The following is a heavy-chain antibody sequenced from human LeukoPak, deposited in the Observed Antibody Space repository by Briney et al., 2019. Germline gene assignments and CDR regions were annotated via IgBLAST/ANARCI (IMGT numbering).Heavy chain of an antibody. CDR3: ARDQGFHSYGYG. J-gene: IGHJ4*02. CDR2: IKQDGSEK. V-gene: IGHV3-7*01. CDR1: GFTFRSYW. D-gene: IGHD5-18*01. Sequence: GGSLRLSCAASGFTFRSYWMSWVRQAPGKGLEWVANIKQDGSEKYYVDSVKGRFTISRDNAKNSLYLQMNSLRAEDTAVYYCARDQGFHSYGYGGGQGTLVTVSS.